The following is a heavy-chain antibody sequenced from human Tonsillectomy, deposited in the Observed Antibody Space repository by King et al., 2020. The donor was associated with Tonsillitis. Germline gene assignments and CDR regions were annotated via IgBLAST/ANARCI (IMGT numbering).Heavy chain of an antibody. D-gene: IGHD3-10*01. CDR1: GDSVSNYY. CDR3: ARLGITMVRGVNAFDI. J-gene: IGHJ3*02. V-gene: IGHV4-4*07. Sequence: QLQESGPGLVKPSETLSLTCTVSGDSVSNYYWSWIRQPAGKGLEWIGRIYTSGSTNYNPSLESRVTMSVDTSKNQFSLKLSSVTAADTAVYYCARLGITMVRGVNAFDIWGQGTMVTVSS. CDR2: IYTSGST.